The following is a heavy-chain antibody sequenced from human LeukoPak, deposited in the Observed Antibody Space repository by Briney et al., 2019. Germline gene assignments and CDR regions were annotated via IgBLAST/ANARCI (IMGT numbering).Heavy chain of an antibody. J-gene: IGHJ4*02. V-gene: IGHV4/OR15-8*01. CDR2: IHHDGRI. CDR3: ARSHDHLWGNYPDY. Sequence: SETLSLTCDVSGGSIDSTNWWNWVRQPPGKALEWIGEIHHDGRINYNPSLKSRVNLSVDKSKNQFSLRLNSVTAADTAMYYCARSHDHLWGNYPDYWGQGTLVTVSS. D-gene: IGHD3-16*02. CDR1: GGSIDSTNW.